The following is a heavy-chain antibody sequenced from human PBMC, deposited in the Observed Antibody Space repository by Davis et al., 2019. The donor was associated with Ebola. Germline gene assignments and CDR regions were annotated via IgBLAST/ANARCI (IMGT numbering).Heavy chain of an antibody. V-gene: IGHV3-7*01. Sequence: GESLKISCAASGFTFSSYWMSWVRQAPGKGLEWVANIKQDGSNKYYADSVKGRFTISRDNSKNTLYLQMNSLRAEDTAVYYCARDQGYGDSLDYWGQGTLVTVSS. J-gene: IGHJ4*02. CDR2: IKQDGSNK. CDR1: GFTFSSYW. D-gene: IGHD4-17*01. CDR3: ARDQGYGDSLDY.